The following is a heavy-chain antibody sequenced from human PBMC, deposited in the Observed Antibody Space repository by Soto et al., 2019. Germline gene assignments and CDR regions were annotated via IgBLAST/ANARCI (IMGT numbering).Heavy chain of an antibody. Sequence: GGSLRLSCAASGFTFSSYSMNWVRQAPGKGLEWVSYISSSSSTIYYADSVKGRFTISRDNAKNSLYLQMNSLRAEDTAVYYCAREGVGYYYYMDVWGKGTTVTVSS. V-gene: IGHV3-48*01. CDR3: AREGVGYYYYMDV. J-gene: IGHJ6*03. CDR2: ISSSSSTI. D-gene: IGHD1-26*01. CDR1: GFTFSSYS.